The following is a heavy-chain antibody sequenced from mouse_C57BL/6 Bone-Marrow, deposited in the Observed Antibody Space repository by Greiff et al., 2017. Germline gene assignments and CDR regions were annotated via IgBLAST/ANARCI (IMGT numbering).Heavy chain of an antibody. V-gene: IGHV5-6*01. CDR2: ISSGGSYT. Sequence: EVQLVESGGDLVKPGGSLKLSCAASGFTFSSYGMSWVRQTPDKRLEWVATISSGGSYTYYPDSVKGRFTISRDNAKNTLYLQMSSLKSEDTAMYYCARQLRELLAMDYWGQGTSVTVSS. J-gene: IGHJ4*01. CDR1: GFTFSSYG. D-gene: IGHD1-1*01. CDR3: ARQLRELLAMDY.